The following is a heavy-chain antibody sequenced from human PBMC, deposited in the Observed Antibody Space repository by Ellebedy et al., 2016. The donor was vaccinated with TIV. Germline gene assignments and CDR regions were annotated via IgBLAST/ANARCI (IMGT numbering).Heavy chain of an antibody. CDR2: MNPNSGNT. V-gene: IGHV1-8*01. D-gene: IGHD3/OR15-3a*01. J-gene: IGHJ4*02. CDR3: ARDADYYFDY. CDR1: GYTFTSYD. Sequence: ASVKVSCXASGYTFTSYDINWVRQATGQGLEWMGWMNPNSGNTGYAQKFQGRVTMTRNTSISTAYMELRSLRSDDTAVYYCARDADYYFDYWGQGTLVTVSS.